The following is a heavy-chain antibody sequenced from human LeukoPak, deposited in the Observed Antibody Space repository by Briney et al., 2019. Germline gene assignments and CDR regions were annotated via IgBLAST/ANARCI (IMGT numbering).Heavy chain of an antibody. D-gene: IGHD6-6*01. CDR3: ARHRYVGSSFDP. CDR2: IYPGDSDT. Sequence: GESLKISCKGSGYSFTSYWIGWVRQMPGKGLEWMGIIYPGDSDTRYSPSLQGQVTISTDQSMSTAYLQRSSLKASDTAMYYCARHRYVGSSFDPWGQGTLVTVSS. J-gene: IGHJ5*02. V-gene: IGHV5-51*01. CDR1: GYSFTSYW.